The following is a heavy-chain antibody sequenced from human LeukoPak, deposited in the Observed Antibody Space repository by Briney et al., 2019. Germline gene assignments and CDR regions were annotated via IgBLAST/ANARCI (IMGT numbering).Heavy chain of an antibody. CDR2: INPNSGGT. Sequence: ASVKVSCKASGYTFTGYYMHWVRQAPGQGLEWMGWINPNSGGTNYAQKFQGRVTMTRDTSISTAYMELSRLRSDDTAVYYCARGAQITMIVVAREYYFDYWGQGTLVTVSS. D-gene: IGHD3-22*01. CDR1: GYTFTGYY. J-gene: IGHJ4*02. CDR3: ARGAQITMIVVAREYYFDY. V-gene: IGHV1-2*02.